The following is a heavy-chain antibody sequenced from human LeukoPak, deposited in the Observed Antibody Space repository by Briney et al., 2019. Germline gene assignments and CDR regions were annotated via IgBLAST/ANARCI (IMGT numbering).Heavy chain of an antibody. CDR3: AKGYYYDSSGYYQHFDH. Sequence: PGGSLRLSCAASGFTFSSFGIHWVRQAPGKGLEWVALISCDGSNQYYADSVKGRFTISRDNSKNTLYLQMNSLRAEDTAVYYCAKGYYYDSSGYYQHFDHWGQGTLVTVSS. D-gene: IGHD3-22*01. CDR1: GFTFSSFG. J-gene: IGHJ4*02. CDR2: ISCDGSNQ. V-gene: IGHV3-30*18.